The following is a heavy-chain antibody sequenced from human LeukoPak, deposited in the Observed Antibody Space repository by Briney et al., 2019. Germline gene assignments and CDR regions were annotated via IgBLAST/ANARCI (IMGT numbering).Heavy chain of an antibody. V-gene: IGHV3-23*01. CDR1: GFTFSDYS. D-gene: IGHD5-18*01. J-gene: IGHJ3*02. CDR2: TSGRGNGT. CDR3: AKAALYSYGVGAFDI. Sequence: GGSLRLSCAASGFTFSDYSMNWVRQAPGKGLEWVSGTSGRGNGTSYADSVKGRFIISRDNSKNTLYLQMNSLRAEDTAVYYCAKAALYSYGVGAFDIWGQGTMVTVSS.